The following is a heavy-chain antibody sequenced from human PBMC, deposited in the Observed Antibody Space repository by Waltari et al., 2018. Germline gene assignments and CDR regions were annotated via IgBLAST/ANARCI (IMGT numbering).Heavy chain of an antibody. CDR1: GGTFSSYA. J-gene: IGHJ3*02. V-gene: IGHV1-69*08. CDR2: IIPIVGTA. CDR3: ARGLYSSSSDGAFDI. Sequence: QVQLVQSGAEVKKPGSSVKVSCKASGGTFSSYAISWVRQDPGQGLEWMGRIIPIVGTANDAQKFQGRVTITADKSTSTAYMELSSLRSEDTAVYYCARGLYSSSSDGAFDIWGQGTMVTVSS. D-gene: IGHD6-6*01.